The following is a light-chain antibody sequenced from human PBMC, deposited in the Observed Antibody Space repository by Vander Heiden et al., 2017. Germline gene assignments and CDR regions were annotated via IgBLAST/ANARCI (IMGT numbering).Light chain of an antibody. Sequence: QSVLTQPPSVSGATGQRVPIPCTGSSSNIGAGSVVPWYQQLRGTAPNLLIYGKSNRHWGIPERCAGSESGTSAALAITGLQAEDEADYCCRSYDGSLSGWVFGGGTKLTVL. V-gene: IGLV1-40*01. CDR2: GKS. CDR1: SSNIGAGSV. CDR3: RSYDGSLSGWV. J-gene: IGLJ3*02.